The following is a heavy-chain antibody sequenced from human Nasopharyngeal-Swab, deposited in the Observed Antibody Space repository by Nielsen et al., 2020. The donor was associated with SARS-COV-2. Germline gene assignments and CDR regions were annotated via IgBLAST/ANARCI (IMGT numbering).Heavy chain of an antibody. CDR1: GFTFSNAW. J-gene: IGHJ5*02. V-gene: IGHV3-15*01. CDR3: TTDRNWFDP. Sequence: GESLKISCAASGFTFSNAWMSWVRQAPGKGLEWVGRIKSKADGGTADYAAPVKGRFTISRDDSKNTLYLQMNSLKTEDTAVYYCTTDRNWFDPWGQGTLVTVSS. CDR2: IKSKADGGTA.